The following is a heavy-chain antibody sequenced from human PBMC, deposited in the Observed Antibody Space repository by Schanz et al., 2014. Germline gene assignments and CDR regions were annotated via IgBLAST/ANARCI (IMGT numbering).Heavy chain of an antibody. D-gene: IGHD3-10*01. CDR3: ARGGFGEVSYFDY. Sequence: EVQLVESGGGWVQPGGSLRLSCAASGFTFSDYSMNWVRQAPGKGLEWVSYISSSSSTRYYADSVKGRFTISSDNSKNTLYLQMNSLRPEDTAVYYCARGGFGEVSYFDYWGQGTLVTVSS. V-gene: IGHV3-48*01. CDR2: ISSSSSTR. J-gene: IGHJ4*02. CDR1: GFTFSDYS.